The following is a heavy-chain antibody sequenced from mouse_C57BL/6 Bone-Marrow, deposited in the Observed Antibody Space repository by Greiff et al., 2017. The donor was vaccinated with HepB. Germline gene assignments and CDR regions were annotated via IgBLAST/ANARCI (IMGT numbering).Heavy chain of an antibody. CDR1: GYSFTDYN. CDR3: ARDIYGSSYLWYFDV. CDR2: INPNYGTT. J-gene: IGHJ1*03. V-gene: IGHV1-39*01. D-gene: IGHD1-1*01. Sequence: EVKLMESGPELVKPGASVKISCKASGYSFTDYNMNWVKQSNGKSLEWIGVINPNYGTTSYNQKFKGKATLTVDQSSSTAYMQLNSLTSEDSAVYYCARDIYGSSYLWYFDVWGTGTTVTVSS.